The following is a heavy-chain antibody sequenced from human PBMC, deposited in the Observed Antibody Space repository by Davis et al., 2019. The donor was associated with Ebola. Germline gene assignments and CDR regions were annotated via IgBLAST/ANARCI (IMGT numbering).Heavy chain of an antibody. V-gene: IGHV3-11*01. CDR1: GFTFSDYY. CDR3: ARGSSPGGTPPIDY. Sequence: PGGSLRLSCAASGFTFSDYYMTWIRQAPEKGLEWVSYISSSGRTIYYADSVRGRFTISRNNAKNSLYLQMNSLRVEDTAVYDCARGSSPGGTPPIDYWGQGTLVTVSS. D-gene: IGHD3-10*01. CDR2: ISSSGRTI. J-gene: IGHJ4*02.